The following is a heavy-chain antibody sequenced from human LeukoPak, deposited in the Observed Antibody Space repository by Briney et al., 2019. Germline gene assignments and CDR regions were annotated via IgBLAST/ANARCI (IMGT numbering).Heavy chain of an antibody. CDR2: ISSSGST. J-gene: IGHJ2*01. CDR1: TGSISSGRYY. V-gene: IGHV4-61*02. CDR3: ARQYIDILTGYYRGELYWFFDL. D-gene: IGHD3-9*01. Sequence: PSETLSLTCTVSTGSISSGRYYWSWIRQPAGKGLEWIGRISSSGSTNYNPSLKSRVTTSLDTSKSQFFLRLSSVTAADTAMYYCARQYIDILTGYYRGELYWFFDLWGRGTLVTVSS.